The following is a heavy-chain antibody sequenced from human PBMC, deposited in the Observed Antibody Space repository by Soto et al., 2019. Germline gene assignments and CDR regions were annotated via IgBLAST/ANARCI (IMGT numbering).Heavy chain of an antibody. J-gene: IGHJ4*02. V-gene: IGHV4-59*01. CDR3: AGGLPRYCSGGSCYTRIDY. Sequence: PSETLSLTCTVSGGSISSYYWSWIRQPPGKGLEWIGYIYYSGSTNYNPSLKSRVTISVDTSKNQFSLKLSSVTAADTAVYYCAGGLPRYCSGGSCYTRIDYWGQGTLVTVSS. D-gene: IGHD2-15*01. CDR2: IYYSGST. CDR1: GGSISSYY.